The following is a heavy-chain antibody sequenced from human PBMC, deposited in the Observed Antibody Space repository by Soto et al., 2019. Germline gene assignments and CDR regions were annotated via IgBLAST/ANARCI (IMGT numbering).Heavy chain of an antibody. CDR3: ARGDYHDDSGPFSDAFDV. D-gene: IGHD3-22*01. CDR1: GFTFIKYW. CDR2: IKQDGSQK. V-gene: IGHV3-7*04. J-gene: IGHJ3*01. Sequence: EVQLVESGGGLVQPGGSLRLSCAASGFTFIKYWMSWVRQAPGKGLEWVANIKQDGSQKWYVDSVKGRFTISRDNAKKSLFLQMNILRVEDTAVYYCARGDYHDDSGPFSDAFDVWGQGTMVTVSS.